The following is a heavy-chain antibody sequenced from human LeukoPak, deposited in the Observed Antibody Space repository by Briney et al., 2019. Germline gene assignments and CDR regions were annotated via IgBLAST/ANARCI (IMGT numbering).Heavy chain of an antibody. V-gene: IGHV1-69*04. D-gene: IGHD4-17*01. CDR1: GGTFSSYA. J-gene: IGHJ4*02. CDR2: IIPILGIA. Sequence: ASVKVSCKASGGTFSSYAISWVRQAPGQGLEWMGRIIPILGIANYAQKFQGRVTITADKSTSTAYMELSSLRSEDTAVYYCAREPHYGDPYYFDYWGQGTLVTVSS. CDR3: AREPHYGDPYYFDY.